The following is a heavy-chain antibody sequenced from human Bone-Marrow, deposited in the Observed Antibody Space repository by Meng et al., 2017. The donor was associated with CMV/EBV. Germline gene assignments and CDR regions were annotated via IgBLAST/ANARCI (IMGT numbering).Heavy chain of an antibody. Sequence: RLPLQESCPGLVKPSETLSLTCTVSGGSISSSSYYWGWIRQPPGKGLEWIGSIYYSGSTYYNPSLKSRVTISVDTSKNQFSLKLSSVTAADTAVYYCARDEPQGVTPSKFDYWGQGTLVTVSS. D-gene: IGHD4-23*01. CDR3: ARDEPQGVTPSKFDY. CDR1: GGSISSSSYY. J-gene: IGHJ4*02. CDR2: IYYSGST. V-gene: IGHV4-39*06.